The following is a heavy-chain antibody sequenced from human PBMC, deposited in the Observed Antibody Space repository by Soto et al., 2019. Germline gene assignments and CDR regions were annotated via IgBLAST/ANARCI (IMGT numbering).Heavy chain of an antibody. Sequence: ASVKVSCKASGYTFTSYGISWVRQAPGQGLEWMGWISAYNGNTNYAQKLQGRVTMTTDTSTSTAYMELRSLRSDDTAVYYCARDSDSSGWYSWFDPWGQGTLVTVSS. CDR2: ISAYNGNT. CDR3: ARDSDSSGWYSWFDP. CDR1: GYTFTSYG. J-gene: IGHJ5*02. V-gene: IGHV1-18*01. D-gene: IGHD6-19*01.